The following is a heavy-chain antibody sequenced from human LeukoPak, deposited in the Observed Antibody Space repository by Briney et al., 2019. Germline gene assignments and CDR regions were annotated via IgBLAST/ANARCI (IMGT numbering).Heavy chain of an antibody. CDR2: IYTSGST. CDR3: ARYYYDSSGYDVDAFDI. Sequence: PSETLSLTCTVSGGSISSGSYYWSWIRQPAGKGLEWIGRIYTSGSTNYTPSLKSRVTISVDTSKNQFSLKLSSVTAADTAVYYCARYYYDSSGYDVDAFDIWGQGTMVTVSS. D-gene: IGHD3-22*01. CDR1: GGSISSGSYY. J-gene: IGHJ3*02. V-gene: IGHV4-61*02.